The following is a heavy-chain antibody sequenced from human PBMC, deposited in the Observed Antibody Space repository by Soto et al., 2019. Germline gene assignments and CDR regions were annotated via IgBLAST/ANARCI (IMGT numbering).Heavy chain of an antibody. J-gene: IGHJ6*03. Sequence: EVQLLESGGGLVQPGGSLRLSCAASGFTFSSYAMSWVRQAPGKGLEWVSAISGSGGSTYYADSVKGRFTISRDNSKNTLYLQMNSLRAEDTAIYYCAKGLERIYGSRSYYPPSMDVWGKGTTVTVSS. CDR3: AKGLERIYGSRSYYPPSMDV. V-gene: IGHV3-23*01. D-gene: IGHD3-10*01. CDR2: ISGSGGST. CDR1: GFTFSSYA.